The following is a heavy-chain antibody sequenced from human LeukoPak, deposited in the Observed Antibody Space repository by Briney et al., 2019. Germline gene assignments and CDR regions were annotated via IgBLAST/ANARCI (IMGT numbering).Heavy chain of an antibody. V-gene: IGHV4-4*02. CDR3: ARDIGSLTARQ. CDR1: GGSISNRNW. D-gene: IGHD3-16*01. CDR2: IYHGGNS. Sequence: SETLSLTCAVSGGSISNRNWWNWVRQPPGKGLEWIGEIYHGGNSNYNPSLKSRVTMSVDKSKNQFSLNLSSVTAADTAVYYCARDIGSLTARQWGQGILVTVSS. J-gene: IGHJ4*02.